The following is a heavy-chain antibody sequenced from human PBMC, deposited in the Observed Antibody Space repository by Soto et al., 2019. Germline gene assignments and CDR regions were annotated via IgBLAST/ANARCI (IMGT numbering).Heavy chain of an antibody. Sequence: GGSLRLSCAASGFTFSSYAMSWVRQAPGKGLEWVSAISGSGGSTYYADSVKGRFTISRDNSKNTLYLQMNSLRAEDMAVYYCAKESQTFYSSSWLFPTNFDYWGQGTLVTVSS. CDR1: GFTFSSYA. CDR2: ISGSGGST. D-gene: IGHD6-13*01. J-gene: IGHJ4*02. CDR3: AKESQTFYSSSWLFPTNFDY. V-gene: IGHV3-23*01.